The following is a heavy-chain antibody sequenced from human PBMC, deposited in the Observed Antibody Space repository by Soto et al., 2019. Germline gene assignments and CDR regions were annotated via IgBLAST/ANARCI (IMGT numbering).Heavy chain of an antibody. CDR1: GFSLSTSGVG. CDR2: IYWDDDK. V-gene: IGHV2-5*02. CDR3: AQTEIVAGGDAFDF. J-gene: IGHJ3*01. D-gene: IGHD5-12*01. Sequence: QITLKESGPTLVKPTQPLTLTCTFSGFSLSTSGVGVGWIRQPPGKALEWLALIYWDDDKRYSPSLKSRLTTXKXTXXNQVVLTMTNMDPVDTATYYCAQTEIVAGGDAFDFWGQGTMVTVSS.